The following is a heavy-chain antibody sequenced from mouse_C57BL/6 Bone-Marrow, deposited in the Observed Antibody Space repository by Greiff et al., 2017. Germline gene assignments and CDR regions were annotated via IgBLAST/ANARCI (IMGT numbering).Heavy chain of an antibody. D-gene: IGHD1-1*01. J-gene: IGHJ3*01. CDR1: GFNIKDYY. CDR2: IDPEDGET. V-gene: IGHV14-2*01. CDR3: ARGPPYYYGSSYRFAY. Sequence: VQLQQSGAELVKPGASVKLSCTASGFNIKDYYMHWVKQRTEQGLEWIGRIDPEDGETKYAPKFQGKATITADTSSNTAYLQLSSLTSEDTAVYYCARGPPYYYGSSYRFAYWGQGTLVTVSA.